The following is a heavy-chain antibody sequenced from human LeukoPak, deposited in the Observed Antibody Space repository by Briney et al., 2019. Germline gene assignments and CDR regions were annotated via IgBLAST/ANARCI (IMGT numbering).Heavy chain of an antibody. CDR3: ARELYDFWSGYLFLGERDAFDI. D-gene: IGHD3-3*01. CDR2: INPSGGST. Sequence: GASVKVSCKASGYTFTSYYMHWVRRAPGQGLEWMGIINPSGGSTSYAQKFQGRVTMTRDMSTSTVYLELSSLRSEDTAVYYCARELYDFWSGYLFLGERDAFDIWGQGTMVTVSS. V-gene: IGHV1-46*01. J-gene: IGHJ3*02. CDR1: GYTFTSYY.